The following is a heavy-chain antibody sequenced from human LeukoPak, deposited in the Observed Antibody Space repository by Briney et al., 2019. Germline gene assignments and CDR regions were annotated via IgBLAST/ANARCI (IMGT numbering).Heavy chain of an antibody. CDR2: ISSSSSYI. CDR3: AREPSHYGRRAFDI. J-gene: IGHJ3*02. CDR1: GFTFSSYS. V-gene: IGHV3-21*01. Sequence: GGSLRLSCAASGFTFSSYSMNWVRQAPGKGLEWVSSISSSSSYIYYADSVKGRFTISRDNAKNSLYLQMNSLRAEDTAVYYCAREPSHYGRRAFDIWGQGTMVTVSS. D-gene: IGHD3-10*01.